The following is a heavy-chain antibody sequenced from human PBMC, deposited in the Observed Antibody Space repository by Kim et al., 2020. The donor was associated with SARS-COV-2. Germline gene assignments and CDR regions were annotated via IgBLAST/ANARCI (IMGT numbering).Heavy chain of an antibody. V-gene: IGHV4-59*01. J-gene: IGHJ6*02. D-gene: IGHD3-10*01. CDR3: ARDPLRFGEYYGMDV. Sequence: PSLRIPVTLSVDTSTNQFSLKLSSVTAADTAVYYCARDPLRFGEYYGMDVWGQGTTVTVSS.